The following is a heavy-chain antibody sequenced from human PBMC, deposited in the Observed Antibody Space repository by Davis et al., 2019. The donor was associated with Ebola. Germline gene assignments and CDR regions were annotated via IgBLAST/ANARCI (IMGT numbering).Heavy chain of an antibody. CDR1: GFTFSSYA. Sequence: GESLKISCAASGFTFSSYAMSWVRQAPGKGLEWVSGISTGGGVTIYADSVKGRFTISRDNSKNTLYLQMNSLRAEDTALYYCAKGLGYSYGLFDYWGQGTLVTVSS. V-gene: IGHV3-23*01. J-gene: IGHJ4*02. CDR3: AKGLGYSYGLFDY. D-gene: IGHD5-18*01. CDR2: ISTGGGVT.